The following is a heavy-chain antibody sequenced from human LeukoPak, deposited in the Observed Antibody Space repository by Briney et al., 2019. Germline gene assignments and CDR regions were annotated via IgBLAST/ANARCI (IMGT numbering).Heavy chain of an antibody. CDR1: GFTFGDYA. J-gene: IGHJ4*02. V-gene: IGHV3-7*01. Sequence: GGSLRLSCTASGFTFGDYAMSWVRQAPGKGLEWVANIKQDGSEKYYVDSVKGRFTISRDDAKNSLYLQMNSLRSEDTAVYFCARDIVMVTAIQDYWGQGTLVTVSS. CDR3: ARDIVMVTAIQDY. CDR2: IKQDGSEK. D-gene: IGHD2-21*02.